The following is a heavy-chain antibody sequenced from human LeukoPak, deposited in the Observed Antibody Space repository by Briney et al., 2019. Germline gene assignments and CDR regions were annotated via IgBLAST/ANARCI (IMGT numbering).Heavy chain of an antibody. CDR2: IYYSGST. J-gene: IGHJ3*02. Sequence: SSETLSLTCTVSGGSISSGGYYWSWICQHPGKGLEWIGYIYYSGSTYYNPSLKSQVTISVDTSKNQFSLKLSSVTAADTVVYYCASQRITMIVGPMAFDIWGQGTMVTVSS. V-gene: IGHV4-31*01. CDR1: GGSISSGGYY. CDR3: ASQRITMIVGPMAFDI. D-gene: IGHD3-22*01.